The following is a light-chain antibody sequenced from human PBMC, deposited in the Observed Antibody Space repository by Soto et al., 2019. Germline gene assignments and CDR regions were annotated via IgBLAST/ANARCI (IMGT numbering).Light chain of an antibody. CDR1: SSDVGIYNY. CDR3: CSYAGSHTWV. V-gene: IGLV2-11*01. CDR2: AVT. J-gene: IGLJ2*01. Sequence: QSALTQPRSVSGSPGQSVAISCTGTSSDVGIYNYVSWYQQHPGKAPKVIISAVTVRPSGVPDRFSGSKSGNTASLTISGLQAEDEADYYCCSYAGSHTWVFSGGTKLTVL.